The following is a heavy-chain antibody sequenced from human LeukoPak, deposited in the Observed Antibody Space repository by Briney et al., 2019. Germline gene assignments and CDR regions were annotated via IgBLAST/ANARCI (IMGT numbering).Heavy chain of an antibody. Sequence: GGSLRLSCAASGFTSSAYDMHWVRQITGGGLEWVSTSGTVGDTFYSDSVKGRFTISRENAKNSVHLQMNSLRVEDSAIYFCVRAAMPYIINGRRFDYWGQGTLVAVSS. CDR2: SGTVGDT. V-gene: IGHV3-13*04. D-gene: IGHD2-2*01. CDR3: VRAAMPYIINGRRFDY. J-gene: IGHJ4*02. CDR1: GFTSSAYD.